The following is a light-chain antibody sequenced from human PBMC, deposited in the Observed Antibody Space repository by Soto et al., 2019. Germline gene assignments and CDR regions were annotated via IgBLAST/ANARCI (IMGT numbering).Light chain of an antibody. Sequence: QSALTQPPSVSGSPGQSIAISCTGTSSDVGGYNYVSWYQQHPGKAPELLIYDVSNRPSGVSNRFSGSKSGNTASLTISGLQAEDEADFYCSSYTSSGSYVVGTGTKGTVL. CDR3: SSYTSSGSYV. V-gene: IGLV2-14*03. CDR1: SSDVGGYNY. J-gene: IGLJ1*01. CDR2: DVS.